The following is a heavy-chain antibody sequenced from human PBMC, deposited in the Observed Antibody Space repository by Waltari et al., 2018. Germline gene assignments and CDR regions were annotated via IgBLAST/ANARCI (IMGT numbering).Heavy chain of an antibody. Sequence: EVQLVESGGGLVQPGGSLRLSCAASGFTYSMYWMHWVRQAPGKGLVWVSRSNRDGSGTSYADSVKGRFTISKDNAKNTVYLQMNSLRAEDTAIYYCARGARRTTVTTGWWYFDLWGRGTLVTVSS. J-gene: IGHJ2*01. V-gene: IGHV3-74*01. CDR2: SNRDGSGT. CDR1: GFTYSMYW. D-gene: IGHD4-17*01. CDR3: ARGARRTTVTTGWWYFDL.